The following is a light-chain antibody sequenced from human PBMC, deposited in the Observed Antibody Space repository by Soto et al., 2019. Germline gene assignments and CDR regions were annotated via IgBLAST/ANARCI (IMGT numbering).Light chain of an antibody. J-gene: IGLJ1*01. CDR1: SSDVGGHNY. V-gene: IGLV2-11*01. CDR2: SVN. CDR3: CSYAGSYTYV. Sequence: QSALTQPRSVSASPGQSVTISCTGTSSDVGGHNYVSWYQQRAGKAPKLMISSVNKRPSGIPDRFSGSKSGNTASLTISGLQPEDEADYYCCSYAGSYTYVFGTGTKVTVL.